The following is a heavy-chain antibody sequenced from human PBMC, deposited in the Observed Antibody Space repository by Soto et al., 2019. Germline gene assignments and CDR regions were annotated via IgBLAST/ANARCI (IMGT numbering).Heavy chain of an antibody. J-gene: IGHJ6*04. CDR3: AGGANSGYYYYYAMDV. Sequence: GESLRISCKGSGYSFSSYWIGWVRQMPGKGLEWMGIIYPGDSDTRYSPSFQGQVTISADKSISTAYLQWSSLKASDTAMYYCAGGANSGYYYYYAMDVWGEGTTVTVSS. CDR1: GYSFSSYW. V-gene: IGHV5-51*01. CDR2: IYPGDSDT. D-gene: IGHD3-16*01.